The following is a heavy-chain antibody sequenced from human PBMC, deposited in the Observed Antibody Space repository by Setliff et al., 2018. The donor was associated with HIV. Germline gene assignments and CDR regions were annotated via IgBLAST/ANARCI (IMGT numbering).Heavy chain of an antibody. D-gene: IGHD3-3*01. V-gene: IGHV1-2*02. J-gene: IGHJ4*02. CDR2: INPNIGAT. Sequence: ASVKVSCKASGYTFSGYYMHWVRQAPGQGLEWMGWINPNIGATNYAQKFQGRVTMTRDTSINTAYMELSSLRSDDTAVYYCARVTRFLESFSTKNYFDYWGQGTLVTVSS. CDR1: GYTFSGYY. CDR3: ARVTRFLESFSTKNYFDY.